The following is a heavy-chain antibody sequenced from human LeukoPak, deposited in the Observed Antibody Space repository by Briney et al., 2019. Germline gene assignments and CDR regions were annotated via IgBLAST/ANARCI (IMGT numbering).Heavy chain of an antibody. Sequence: SETLSLTCAVYGGSFSGYYWSWIRQPPGKGLEWIGEINHSGSTNYNPSLKSRVTISVDTSKNQFSLKLSSVPAADTAVYYCARAPYCSSTSCYHRGWFDPWGQGTLVTVSS. CDR2: INHSGST. CDR1: GGSFSGYY. V-gene: IGHV4-34*01. J-gene: IGHJ5*02. CDR3: ARAPYCSSTSCYHRGWFDP. D-gene: IGHD2-2*01.